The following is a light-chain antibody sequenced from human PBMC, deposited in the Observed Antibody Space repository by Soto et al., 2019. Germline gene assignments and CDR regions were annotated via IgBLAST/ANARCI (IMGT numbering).Light chain of an antibody. J-gene: IGKJ2*01. CDR3: QQYGSSPQT. Sequence: EIVLTQSPDTLSLSPGEGATLSCRASQSVSSNYLAWYQQKPGQAPRLLIYGASSRATGIPDRFSGSGSGTDFTLTITRLEAEDFAVYYCQQYGSSPQTFGQGTKLEIK. V-gene: IGKV3-20*01. CDR2: GAS. CDR1: QSVSSNY.